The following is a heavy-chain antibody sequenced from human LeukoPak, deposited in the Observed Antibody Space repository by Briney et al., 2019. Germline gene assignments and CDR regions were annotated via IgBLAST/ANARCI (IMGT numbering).Heavy chain of an antibody. Sequence: GGSLRLSCAASGFTFSSYAMSWVRQAPGKGLEWVSAISGSGGTTYYADSVKGRFTFSRDNSKNSLYLQMNSLRAEDTAVYYCARDRPNWNDDGPFDYWGQGTLVTVSS. D-gene: IGHD1-1*01. CDR2: ISGSGGTT. V-gene: IGHV3-23*01. CDR3: ARDRPNWNDDGPFDY. CDR1: GFTFSSYA. J-gene: IGHJ4*02.